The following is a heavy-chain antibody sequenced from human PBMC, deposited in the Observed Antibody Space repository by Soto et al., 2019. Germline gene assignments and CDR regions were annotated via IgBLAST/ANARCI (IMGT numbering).Heavy chain of an antibody. J-gene: IGHJ3*01. CDR1: GYTFTIYD. V-gene: IGHV1-2*02. Sequence: ASVNVSCTASGYTFTIYDINRLRQAPGQGLEWMGWINPNSGGTNYAQKFQGRVTMTRDTSISTAYMELSRLRSDDTAVYDCASFHRDAIDSWCQGIRVTVSS. CDR3: ASFHRDAIDS. CDR2: INPNSGGT.